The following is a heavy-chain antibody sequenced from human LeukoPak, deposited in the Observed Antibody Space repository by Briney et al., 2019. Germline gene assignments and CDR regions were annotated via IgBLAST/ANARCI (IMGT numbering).Heavy chain of an antibody. Sequence: SETLSLTCTVSGVSISSSNSYWGWIRQPPGKGLEWIGSIYYSGNTYYNASLKSQVSISIDTSKNQFSLRLTSVTAADTAVYYCARVDSSGYQGFDYWGQGTLVTVSS. D-gene: IGHD3-22*01. CDR2: IYYSGNT. V-gene: IGHV4-39*07. CDR1: GVSISSSNSY. J-gene: IGHJ4*02. CDR3: ARVDSSGYQGFDY.